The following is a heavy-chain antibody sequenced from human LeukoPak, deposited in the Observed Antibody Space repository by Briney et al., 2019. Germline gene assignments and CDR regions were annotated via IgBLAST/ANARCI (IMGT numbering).Heavy chain of an antibody. V-gene: IGHV3-23*01. D-gene: IGHD5-18*01. J-gene: IGHJ4*02. CDR3: AKSLRGYSYGCDY. CDR2: ISGNGGST. CDR1: GFTFSSYA. Sequence: GGSLRLSCAASGFTFSSYAMNWVRQAPGKGLEGVASISGNGGSTYYADSVKGRFTISRDNSKNTLYLQMNSLRAEDTAVYYCAKSLRGYSYGCDYWGQGTLVTVSS.